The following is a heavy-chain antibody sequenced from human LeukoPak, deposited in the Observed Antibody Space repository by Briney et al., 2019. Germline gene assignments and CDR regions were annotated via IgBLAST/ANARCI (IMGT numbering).Heavy chain of an antibody. CDR1: GFIFSRFD. J-gene: IGHJ3*02. V-gene: IGHV3-23*01. Sequence: GGSLRLSCAASGFIFSRFDMHWVRQAPGKGLEWVSAISGSGGSTYYADSVKGRFTISRDNSENTLYLQMNSLRAEDTVVYYCARTARGAFDIWGQGTMVTVSS. CDR2: ISGSGGST. CDR3: ARTARGAFDI. D-gene: IGHD3-10*01.